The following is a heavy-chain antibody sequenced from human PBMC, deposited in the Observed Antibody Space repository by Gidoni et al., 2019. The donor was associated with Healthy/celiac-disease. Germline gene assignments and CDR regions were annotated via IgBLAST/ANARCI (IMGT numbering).Heavy chain of an antibody. CDR3: ARAITYYDYIWGSYPPYFDY. D-gene: IGHD3-16*02. Sequence: QVQLQESGPGLVKPSQTLSLTCTVSGGPISSGDYYWRWIRQPPGKGLEWIGYIYYSGSTYYNPSLKSRVTISVDTSKNQCSLKLSSVTAADTAVYYCARAITYYDYIWGSYPPYFDYWGQGTLVTVSS. CDR1: GGPISSGDYY. J-gene: IGHJ4*02. V-gene: IGHV4-30-4*01. CDR2: IYYSGST.